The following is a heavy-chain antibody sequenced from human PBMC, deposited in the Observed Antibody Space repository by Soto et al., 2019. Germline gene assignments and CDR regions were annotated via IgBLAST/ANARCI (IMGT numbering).Heavy chain of an antibody. Sequence: QVQLVESGGGVVQPGRSLRLSCTTSGFTFSDYGMHWVRQAPGKGLEWVAVIWSDGIQKYYPDSVKGRFTISRDNSENTLYLQMNSLTVEDTAVYYCVRGGKIAGAFDIWGQGTMVTVS. CDR1: GFTFSDYG. CDR2: IWSDGIQK. CDR3: VRGGKIAGAFDI. D-gene: IGHD2-21*01. J-gene: IGHJ3*02. V-gene: IGHV3-33*01.